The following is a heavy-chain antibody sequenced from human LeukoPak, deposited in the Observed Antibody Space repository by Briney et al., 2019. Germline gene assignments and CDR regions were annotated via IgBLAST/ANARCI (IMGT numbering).Heavy chain of an antibody. J-gene: IGHJ6*02. V-gene: IGHV3-30*18. D-gene: IGHD6-19*01. CDR2: ISYDGQNK. CDR3: AKDGLAGRFDSSVPGIYDGLDV. CDR1: GFMFSTYG. Sequence: SGRSLRLSCAASGFMFSTYGMHWVRQAPGKGLEWVAVISYDGQNKYYGDSVRGRFTIARDNSKNTLHLQMNSLRREGTAMYYCAKDGLAGRFDSSVPGIYDGLDVWGQGTTVTVSS.